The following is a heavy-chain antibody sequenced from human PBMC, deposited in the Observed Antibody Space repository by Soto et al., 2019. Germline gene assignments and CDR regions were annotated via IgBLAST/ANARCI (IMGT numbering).Heavy chain of an antibody. V-gene: IGHV3-23*01. CDR1: GFTFSSYA. Sequence: GGSLRLSCAASGFTFSSYAMSWVRQAPGKGLEWVSAISGSGGSTYYADSVKGRFTISRDNSKNTLYLQMDSLRAEDTAVYYCASQTTGGRRGKLYQQYYFDYWGQGTLVTVSS. CDR3: ASQTTGGRRGKLYQQYYFDY. CDR2: ISGSGGST. D-gene: IGHD2-8*01. J-gene: IGHJ4*02.